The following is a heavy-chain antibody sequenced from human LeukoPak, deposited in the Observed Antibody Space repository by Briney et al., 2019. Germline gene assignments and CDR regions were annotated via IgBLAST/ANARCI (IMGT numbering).Heavy chain of an antibody. CDR3: ARGHLWVRGVNVAD. CDR1: GGTFSSYA. CDR2: IIPIFGTA. Sequence: SVKVSCKASGGTFSSYAISWVRQAPGQGLEWMGGIIPIFGTANYAQKFQGRVTITADESTSTVYMELSSLRSEDTAVYYCARGHLWVRGVNVADWGQGTLVTVSS. V-gene: IGHV1-69*13. J-gene: IGHJ4*02. D-gene: IGHD3-10*01.